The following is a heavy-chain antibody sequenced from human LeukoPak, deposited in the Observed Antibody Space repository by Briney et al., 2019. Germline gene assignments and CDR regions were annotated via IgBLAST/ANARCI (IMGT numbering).Heavy chain of an antibody. CDR3: ARDPSNYIDY. CDR1: GYTFTGYY. CDR2: LNPDSGAT. D-gene: IGHD1-1*01. Sequence: ASVKVACKASGYTFTGYYMHWVRQAPRQGLEWMGWLNPDSGATNYAQKFQGRVTMTRDTSISTAYMDLSRLRSDDTAIYYCARDPSNYIDYWGQGSLVTVSS. J-gene: IGHJ4*02. V-gene: IGHV1-2*02.